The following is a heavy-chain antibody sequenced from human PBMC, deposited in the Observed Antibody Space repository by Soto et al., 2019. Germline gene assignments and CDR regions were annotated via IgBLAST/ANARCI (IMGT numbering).Heavy chain of an antibody. Sequence: ASVKVSCKASGYTFTSYDINWVRQHNEKGFKWMGWMNPNSGNTGYAQKFQGRVTMTRNTSISTAYMELSSLRSEDTAVYYCARGPYYYGSGSYSPHYYYYYYMDVWGKGTTVTVSS. V-gene: IGHV1-8*01. CDR2: MNPNSGNT. D-gene: IGHD3-10*01. CDR3: ARGPYYYGSGSYSPHYYYYYYMDV. CDR1: GYTFTSYD. J-gene: IGHJ6*03.